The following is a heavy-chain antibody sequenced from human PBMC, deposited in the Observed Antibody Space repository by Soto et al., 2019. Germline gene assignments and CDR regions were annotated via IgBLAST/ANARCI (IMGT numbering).Heavy chain of an antibody. CDR2: IYYRGST. D-gene: IGHD6-13*01. Sequence: SETLSLTGTVSGGSISSYYWSWIRQPPGKGLEWIGYIYYRGSTNYNPSLKNRVTISVDTSKNQFSRKLSSLTAAGTAAYYCARDRFGIDSSSCQPGCFDRWGQGTMVTVSS. CDR1: GGSISSYY. CDR3: ARDRFGIDSSSCQPGCFDR. V-gene: IGHV4-59*01. J-gene: IGHJ5*02.